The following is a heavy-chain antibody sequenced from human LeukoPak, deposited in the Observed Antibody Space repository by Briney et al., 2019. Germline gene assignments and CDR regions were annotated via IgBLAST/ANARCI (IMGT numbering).Heavy chain of an antibody. CDR2: ISHDGSNK. D-gene: IGHD6-13*01. CDR3: ARAPGSSSSWSYFDF. J-gene: IGHJ4*02. Sequence: GGSLRLSCAASRFTFSSYAIHWVRQAPGKGLEWVAVISHDGSNKNHADSVQGRFTISRDNSKNTLHLQMNSLRAEDTAVYYCARAPGSSSSWSYFDFWGQGTLVTVSS. V-gene: IGHV3-30-3*01. CDR1: RFTFSSYA.